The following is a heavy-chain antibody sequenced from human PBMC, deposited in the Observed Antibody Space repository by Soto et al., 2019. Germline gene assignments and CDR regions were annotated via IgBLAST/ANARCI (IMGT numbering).Heavy chain of an antibody. J-gene: IGHJ1*01. CDR2: INWNSGSI. D-gene: IGHD1-26*01. CDR3: VKDESINWYSGHFRH. CDR1: GFTFDDYA. Sequence: SLKISCAASGFTFDDYAMHWVRQVPGKGLEWVSGINWNSGSIGYGDSVKGRFAISRDNAKNSLHLQMNSLSAEDTAFYYCVKDESINWYSGHFRHQGQGTLVTVSS. V-gene: IGHV3-9*01.